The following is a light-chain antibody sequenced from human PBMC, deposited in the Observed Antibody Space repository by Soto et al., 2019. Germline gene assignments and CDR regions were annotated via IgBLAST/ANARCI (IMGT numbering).Light chain of an antibody. CDR2: YNT. CDR3: AAWDDSLSGPWV. CDR1: GSTFGAGSD. V-gene: IGLV1-40*01. J-gene: IGLJ3*02. Sequence: QSVLTQPPSVSGAPGQRVTIFCTVSGSTFGAGSDVHWYQQVPGTAPKLLISYNTNRPSGVPDRFSGSKSGTSASLAISGLQPEDEADYYCAAWDDSLSGPWVFGGGTKVTVL.